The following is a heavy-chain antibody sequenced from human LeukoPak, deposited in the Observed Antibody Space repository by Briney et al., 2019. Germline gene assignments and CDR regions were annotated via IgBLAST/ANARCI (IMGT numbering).Heavy chain of an antibody. CDR3: TRDAGTT. CDR2: ISSSSSTI. CDR1: GFTFSSYS. D-gene: IGHD1-1*01. J-gene: IGHJ1*01. V-gene: IGHV3-48*01. Sequence: PGGSLRLSCAASGFTFSSYSMNWVRQAPGKGLEWVSYISSSSSTIYYADSVKGRFTISRDNSKNTLYLQMNSLRAGDTAVYYCTRDAGTTWGQGTLVTVSS.